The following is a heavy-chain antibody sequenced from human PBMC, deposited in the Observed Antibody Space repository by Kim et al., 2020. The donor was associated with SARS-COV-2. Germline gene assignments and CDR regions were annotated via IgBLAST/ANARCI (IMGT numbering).Heavy chain of an antibody. CDR3: ARVCVGVVLWEYYFDY. Sequence: SETLSLTCTVSGGSISSSSYYWGWIRQPSVKGLEWIGSIYYSGSTYYNPSLKSRVTISVDTSKNQFSLKLSSVTAADTAVYYCARVCVGVVLWEYYFDYWGQGTLVTVSS. CDR1: GGSISSSSYY. D-gene: IGHD3-3*01. CDR2: IYYSGST. J-gene: IGHJ4*02. V-gene: IGHV4-39*01.